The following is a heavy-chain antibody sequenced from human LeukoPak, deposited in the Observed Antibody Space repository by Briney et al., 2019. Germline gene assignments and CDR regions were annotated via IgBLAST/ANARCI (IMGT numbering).Heavy chain of an antibody. CDR3: ARVGSSSKVLYYYYYMDV. CDR2: IYYSGST. J-gene: IGHJ6*03. Sequence: SETLSLTCTVSGGSISSSSYYWVWIRQPPGKGLEWIGSIYYSGSTYYNPSLKSRVTISVDTSKNQFSLKLSSVTAADTAVYYCARVGSSSKVLYYYYYMDVWGKGTTVTVSS. V-gene: IGHV4-39*07. D-gene: IGHD6-13*01. CDR1: GGSISSSSYY.